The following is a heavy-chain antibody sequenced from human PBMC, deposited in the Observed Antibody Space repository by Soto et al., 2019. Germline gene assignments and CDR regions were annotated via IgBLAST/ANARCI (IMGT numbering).Heavy chain of an antibody. V-gene: IGHV1-18*01. CDR2: INTYNGNS. CDR1: GYTLTNYA. J-gene: IGHJ4*02. D-gene: IGHD2-15*01. Sequence: QVQLVQSAAEVKKPGASVKVSCKASGYTLTNYAISWVRQAPGQGPEWMGWINTYNGNSNYTQKFQGRVTMTTDTSTNTAYMELRSLTSDDTAVYSGARDCPGGSCFCIYWGQGTLFTVSS. CDR3: ARDCPGGSCFCIY.